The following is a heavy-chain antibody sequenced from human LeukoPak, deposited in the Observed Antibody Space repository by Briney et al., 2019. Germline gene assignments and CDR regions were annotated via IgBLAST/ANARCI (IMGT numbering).Heavy chain of an antibody. CDR2: IRYDGSNK. CDR1: GFTFSSYG. Sequence: GGSLRLSCAASGFTFSSYGMHWVRQAPGKGLEWVAFIRYDGSNKYYADSVKSRFTISRDNSKNTLYLQMNSLRAEDTAVYYCAKGRAPINHYYGSGTQGDYFDYWGQGTLVTVSS. D-gene: IGHD3-10*01. CDR3: AKGRAPINHYYGSGTQGDYFDY. J-gene: IGHJ4*02. V-gene: IGHV3-30*02.